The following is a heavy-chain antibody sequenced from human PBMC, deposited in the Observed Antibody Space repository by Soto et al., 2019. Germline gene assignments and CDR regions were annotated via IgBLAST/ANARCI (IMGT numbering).Heavy chain of an antibody. J-gene: IGHJ4*02. CDR1: GYRFTRDL. D-gene: IGHD3-10*01. Sequence: HGQSLKLSCTVSGYRFTRDLIGCVRQMPGKGLEWMGIIYPGDSDTRYSPSFQGQVTISADKSISTAYLQWSSLKASDTAMYYCARGSMVLFDYWGQGTRVNVSA. CDR2: IYPGDSDT. CDR3: ARGSMVLFDY. V-gene: IGHV5-51*01.